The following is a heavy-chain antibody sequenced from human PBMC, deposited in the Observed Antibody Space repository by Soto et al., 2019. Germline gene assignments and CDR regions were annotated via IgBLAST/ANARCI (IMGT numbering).Heavy chain of an antibody. CDR3: AREENCSGGTCYSEYFHR. Sequence: GASVKVSCKASGYTFTSYYMHWVRQAPGQGLEWMGIINPSGGSTSYAQKFQGRVTMTRDTSTSTVYMELSSLRSDDTAIYYCAREENCSGGTCYSEYFHRWGQGTLVTVSS. V-gene: IGHV1-46*01. CDR1: GYTFTSYY. J-gene: IGHJ1*01. D-gene: IGHD2-15*01. CDR2: INPSGGST.